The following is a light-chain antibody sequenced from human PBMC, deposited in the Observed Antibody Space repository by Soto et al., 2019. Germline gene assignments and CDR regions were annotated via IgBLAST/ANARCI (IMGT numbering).Light chain of an antibody. CDR1: QGISNW. V-gene: IGKV1-5*01. Sequence: DIQMTQSPSTLSASVGDRVTITCRASQGISNWLAWYQQKPGKAPKLLIYDGSSLKSGVPSRFSGSGSGTDFTLTISILHPADFATYYCQQYDTFSSFGQGTKVEIK. CDR3: QQYDTFSS. J-gene: IGKJ1*01. CDR2: DGS.